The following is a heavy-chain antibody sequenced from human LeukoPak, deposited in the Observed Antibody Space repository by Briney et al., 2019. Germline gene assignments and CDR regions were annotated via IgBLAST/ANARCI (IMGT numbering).Heavy chain of an antibody. V-gene: IGHV3-48*03. D-gene: IGHD4-17*01. J-gene: IGHJ4*02. CDR2: ISSSGSTI. CDR1: GFTFSSYE. Sequence: PGGSLRLSCAASGFTFSSYEMNWVRQAPGKGLEWVSYISSSGSTIYYADSVKGRFTISRDNSKNTLYLQMNSLRADDTAVYYCAKGGDYGDYFDYWGQGTLVTVSS. CDR3: AKGGDYGDYFDY.